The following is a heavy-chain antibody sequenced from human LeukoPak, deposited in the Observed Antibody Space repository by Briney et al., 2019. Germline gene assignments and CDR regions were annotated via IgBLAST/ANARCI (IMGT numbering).Heavy chain of an antibody. D-gene: IGHD6-19*01. V-gene: IGHV4-4*07. J-gene: IGHJ5*02. CDR2: IYTSGST. CDR3: ARAGQWLVRWFDP. Sequence: SETLSLTCTVSGGSISSYYWSWIRQPAGKGLEWIGRIYTSGSTTYYPSLKSRVTMSVDTSRNQFSLKLSSLTAADTAVYYCARAGQWLVRWFDPWGQGTLVTVSS. CDR1: GGSISSYY.